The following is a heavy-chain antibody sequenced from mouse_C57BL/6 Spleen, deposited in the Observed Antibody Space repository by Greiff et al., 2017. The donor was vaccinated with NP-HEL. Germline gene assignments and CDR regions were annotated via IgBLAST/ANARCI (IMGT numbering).Heavy chain of an antibody. J-gene: IGHJ2*01. CDR2: ISDGGSYT. V-gene: IGHV5-4*01. Sequence: VESGGGLVKPGGSLKLSCAASGFTFSSYAMSWVRQTPEKRLEWVATISDGGSYTYYPDNVKGRFTISRDNAKNNLYLQMSHLKSEDTAMYYCARADLPYYFDYWGQGTTLTVSS. D-gene: IGHD2-1*01. CDR1: GFTFSSYA. CDR3: ARADLPYYFDY.